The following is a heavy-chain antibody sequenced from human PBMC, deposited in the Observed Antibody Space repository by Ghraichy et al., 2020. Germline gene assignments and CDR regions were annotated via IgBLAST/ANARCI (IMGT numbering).Heavy chain of an antibody. CDR1: GYLISSGYH. D-gene: IGHD2-15*01. Sequence: SQTLSLTCTVSGYLISSGYHWGWIRQPPGKGLEWIGSIDGRGSDYYNPSFKSRVTMSVATSKNQFSLRLSSVIAADTAVYYCARVGGPDCSGGSCYFDYWGRGALVTVSS. V-gene: IGHV4-38-2*02. J-gene: IGHJ4*02. CDR2: IDGRGSD. CDR3: ARVGGPDCSGGSCYFDY.